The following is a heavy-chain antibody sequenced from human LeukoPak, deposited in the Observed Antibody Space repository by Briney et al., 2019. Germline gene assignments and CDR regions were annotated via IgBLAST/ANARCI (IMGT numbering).Heavy chain of an antibody. J-gene: IGHJ4*02. V-gene: IGHV3-7*01. Sequence: GGSLRLSCAASGFTFSSYWMSWVRQATGKGLEWVATIRQDGSQKYYVDSVKGRFTISRDNAKNSLYLQMNSLRAEDTAVYYCARESGSVTSEVDFDYWGQGTLVTVSS. CDR2: IRQDGSQK. CDR1: GFTFSSYW. D-gene: IGHD4-17*01. CDR3: ARESGSVTSEVDFDY.